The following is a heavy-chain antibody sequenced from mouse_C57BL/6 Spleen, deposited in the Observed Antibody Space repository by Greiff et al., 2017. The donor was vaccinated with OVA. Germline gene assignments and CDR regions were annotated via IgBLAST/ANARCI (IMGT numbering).Heavy chain of an antibody. CDR1: GYSITSGYY. J-gene: IGHJ3*01. Sequence: EVKLQESGPGLVKPSQSLSLTCSVTGYSITSGYYWNWIRQLPGNKLEWMGYISYDGSNNYNPSLKNRIPITRDTSKNQFFLKLNSGTTEDTATYYWARGGQLRLGAWFAYWGQGTLVTVSA. CDR2: ISYDGSN. CDR3: ARGGQLRLGAWFAY. D-gene: IGHD3-2*02. V-gene: IGHV3-6*01.